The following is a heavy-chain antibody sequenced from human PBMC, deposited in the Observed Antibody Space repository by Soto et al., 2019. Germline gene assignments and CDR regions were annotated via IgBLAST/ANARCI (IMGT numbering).Heavy chain of an antibody. CDR2: IIPMYDSA. Sequence: QVQLVQSGAELKKPGSSVNVSCAASGCTFKTYTINWVRHAPGQGLEWIGQIIPMYDSANYAQRFQGRVTISADKATNIAYMELSGLRSEDMALYYCATWSTYSGSYCFDYWGQGTLVSVSS. J-gene: IGHJ4*02. CDR1: GCTFKTYT. CDR3: ATWSTYSGSYCFDY. D-gene: IGHD1-26*01. V-gene: IGHV1-69*06.